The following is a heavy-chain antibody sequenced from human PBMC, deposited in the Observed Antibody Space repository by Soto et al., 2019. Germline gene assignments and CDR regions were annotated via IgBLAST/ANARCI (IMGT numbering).Heavy chain of an antibody. CDR1: GGSISSGGYY. D-gene: IGHD4-17*01. V-gene: IGHV4-31*03. Sequence: SSETLSLTCTVSGGSISSGGYYWSWIRQHPGKGLEWIGYIYYSGSTYYNQSLKSRVTISVDTSKNQFSLKLSSVTAADTAVYYCARAGTYGDYVVRYYFDYWGQGALVT. CDR3: ARAGTYGDYVVRYYFDY. J-gene: IGHJ4*02. CDR2: IYYSGST.